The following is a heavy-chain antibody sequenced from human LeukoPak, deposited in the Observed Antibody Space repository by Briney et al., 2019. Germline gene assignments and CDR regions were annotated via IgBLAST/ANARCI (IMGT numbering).Heavy chain of an antibody. D-gene: IGHD6-19*01. CDR1: RYSISSGFY. V-gene: IGHV4-38-2*02. J-gene: IGHJ4*02. Sequence: SETLSLTCTVSRYSISSGFYWGWIRQPPGKGLEWIGSIYSSGSTYYNPSLKSRVTISVDTSRNQVSLKLRSVTAADTAVYYCARGDSGWYLGLGFDYWGQGTLVTVSS. CDR2: IYSSGST. CDR3: ARGDSGWYLGLGFDY.